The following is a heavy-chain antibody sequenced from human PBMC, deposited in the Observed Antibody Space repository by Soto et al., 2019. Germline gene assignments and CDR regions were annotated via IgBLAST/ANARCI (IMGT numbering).Heavy chain of an antibody. D-gene: IGHD6-13*01. CDR2: ISSSSSTI. V-gene: IGHV3-48*01. CDR1: GITFSSYS. CDR3: ARGYSSSWSTQYNWFDP. J-gene: IGHJ5*02. Sequence: RPSCDASGITFSSYSRIWVRQAPGEGVEWVSYISSSSSTIYYADSVKGRFTISRDNAKNSLYLQMNSLRAEDTAVYYCARGYSSSWSTQYNWFDPWGQGTLVTVSS.